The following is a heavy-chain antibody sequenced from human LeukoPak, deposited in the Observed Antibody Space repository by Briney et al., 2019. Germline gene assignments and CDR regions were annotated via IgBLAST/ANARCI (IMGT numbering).Heavy chain of an antibody. V-gene: IGHV3-7*01. D-gene: IGHD2-8*01. CDR3: AKGGRGNGEVY. Sequence: GVSLRLSCAVSGLTFSSYWMNWVRQAPGKGLEWVANIKQDGSEKNYVDSVKGRFTISRDNAKSSLFLQMNDLRAEDTAVYYCAKGGRGNGEVYWGQGTLVTVSS. J-gene: IGHJ4*02. CDR2: IKQDGSEK. CDR1: GLTFSSYW.